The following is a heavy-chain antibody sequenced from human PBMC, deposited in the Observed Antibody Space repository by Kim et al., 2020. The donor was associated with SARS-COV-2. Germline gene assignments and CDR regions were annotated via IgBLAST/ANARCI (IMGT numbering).Heavy chain of an antibody. V-gene: IGHV3-15*01. D-gene: IGHD3-3*01. CDR1: GFTFSNAW. CDR2: IKSKTDGGTT. CDR3: TTDGEYYDFWSGYYKINNDY. J-gene: IGHJ4*02. Sequence: GGSLRLSCAASGFTFSNAWMSWVRQAPGKGLEWVGRIKSKTDGGTTDCAAPVKGRFTISRDDSKNTLYLQMNSLKTEDTAVYYCTTDGEYYDFWSGYYKINNDYWGQGTLVTVSS.